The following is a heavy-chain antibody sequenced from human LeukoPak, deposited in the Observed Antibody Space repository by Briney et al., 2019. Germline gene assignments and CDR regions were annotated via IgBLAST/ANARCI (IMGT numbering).Heavy chain of an antibody. CDR3: ARDFLNEYGDSPHYYYYGMDV. V-gene: IGHV3-21*01. J-gene: IGHJ6*04. Sequence: GGSLRLSCAASGFTFSSYSMNWVRQAPGKGLEWVSSISSSRRYLYYADSVKGRFTISRDNAKNSLYLQMNSLRAEDTAVYYCARDFLNEYGDSPHYYYYGMDVWGKGTTVTVSS. D-gene: IGHD4-17*01. CDR1: GFTFSSYS. CDR2: ISSSRRYL.